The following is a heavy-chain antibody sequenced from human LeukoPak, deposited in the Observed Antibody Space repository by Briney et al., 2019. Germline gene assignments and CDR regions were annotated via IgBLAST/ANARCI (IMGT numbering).Heavy chain of an antibody. D-gene: IGHD2/OR15-2a*01. CDR1: GFAFGVAW. J-gene: IGHJ4*02. CDR2: IKSDGSGT. Sequence: PGGSLRLSCAASGFAFGVAWMHWVRRAPGKGLVWVSVIKSDGSGTTYADSVKGRFTISRDNAKNTVYLQMNSLRDEDTAVYYCAKDYFGSLEYWGQGTLVTVSS. CDR3: AKDYFGSLEY. V-gene: IGHV3-74*03.